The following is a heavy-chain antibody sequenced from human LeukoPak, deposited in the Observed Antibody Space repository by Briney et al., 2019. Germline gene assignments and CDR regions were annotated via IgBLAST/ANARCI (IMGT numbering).Heavy chain of an antibody. J-gene: IGHJ4*02. CDR2: IVRKSDGGTI. CDR3: TSGWQFIDF. CDR1: GFIFSNYW. V-gene: IGHV3-15*04. Sequence: PGGSLRLSCATSGFIFSNYWMTWVRQAPGKGLEWLGRIVRKSDGGTIDCAAPVKGRFTISRDDSKNTVYLQINSLKTEDTAVYYCTSGWQFIDFWGQGTLVTVSS. D-gene: IGHD6-19*01.